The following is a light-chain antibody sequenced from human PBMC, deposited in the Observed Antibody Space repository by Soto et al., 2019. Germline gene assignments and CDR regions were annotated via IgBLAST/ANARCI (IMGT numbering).Light chain of an antibody. V-gene: IGKV3-20*01. CDR3: QQCASLPGT. CDR2: GTS. CDR1: QTVNGNY. Sequence: ETVLTQSPGTLSLSPGERATLSCRASQTVNGNYLFWYQQKPGQAPRLLIYGTSSRATGIPDRFSGSGSGTDFTLTISRLEPEDFALYYCQQCASLPGTFGQGTKVDI. J-gene: IGKJ1*01.